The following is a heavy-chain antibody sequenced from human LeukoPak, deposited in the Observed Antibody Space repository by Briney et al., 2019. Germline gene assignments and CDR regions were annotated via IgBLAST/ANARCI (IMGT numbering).Heavy chain of an antibody. V-gene: IGHV1-2*02. J-gene: IGHJ4*02. Sequence: ASVKVSCKASGYTFTDCYIHWVRQAPGQGLEWMRWINPNSDYTFYAQKFQGRVTLTRDTSISTVYMELTTLTSDDTALYYFAVAPGDYWGQGTLVSVSA. CDR3: AVAPGDY. CDR2: INPNSDYT. CDR1: GYTFTDCY. D-gene: IGHD2-21*01.